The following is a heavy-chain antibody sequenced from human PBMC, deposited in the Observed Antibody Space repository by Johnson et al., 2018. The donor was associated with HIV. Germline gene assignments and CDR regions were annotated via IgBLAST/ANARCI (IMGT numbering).Heavy chain of an antibody. CDR1: GFTFSSYG. Sequence: QVQLVESGGGVVQPGRSLRLSCAASGFTFSSYGMHWVRQAPGKGLEWVAVISYDGSNKYYADSVKGRFTISRDNSKNTLYLQMNSLRAEDTAVYYCAREQRYYYDSSSYYRGDAFDIWGQGTMVTVSS. V-gene: IGHV3-30*03. J-gene: IGHJ3*02. D-gene: IGHD3-22*01. CDR2: ISYDGSNK. CDR3: AREQRYYYDSSSYYRGDAFDI.